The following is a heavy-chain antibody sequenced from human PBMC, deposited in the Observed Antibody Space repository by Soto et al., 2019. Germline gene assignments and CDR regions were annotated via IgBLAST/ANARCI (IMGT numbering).Heavy chain of an antibody. CDR2: VYYSGST. V-gene: IGHV4-61*01. D-gene: IGHD6-19*01. CDR1: GGSVSSGSYY. Sequence: PSETLSLTCTVSGGSVSSGSYYWSWIRQPPGKGLEWFGYVYYSGSTNYNPSLKSRVTISLDTSKNQFSLKLSSVTAADTALYYCAREYEVAARALSFDYCCQATLVTVSS. CDR3: AREYEVAARALSFDY. J-gene: IGHJ4*02.